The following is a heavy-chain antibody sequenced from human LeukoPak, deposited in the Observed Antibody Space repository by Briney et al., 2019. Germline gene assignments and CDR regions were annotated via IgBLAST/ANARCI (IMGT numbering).Heavy chain of an antibody. Sequence: SETLSLTCTVSGVSISSGGYYWSWIRQHPGKGLEWIGYIYYSGSTYYNPSLKSRVTISVDTSKNQFSLKLSSVTAADTAVYYCARERCSSTSCFWFDPWGQGTLVTVSS. CDR3: ARERCSSTSCFWFDP. V-gene: IGHV4-31*03. D-gene: IGHD2-2*01. CDR2: IYYSGST. J-gene: IGHJ5*02. CDR1: GVSISSGGYY.